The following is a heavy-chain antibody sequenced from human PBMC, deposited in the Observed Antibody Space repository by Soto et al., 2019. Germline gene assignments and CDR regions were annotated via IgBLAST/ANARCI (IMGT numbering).Heavy chain of an antibody. D-gene: IGHD3-22*01. CDR1: GYSFTSYW. J-gene: IGHJ4*02. CDR2: IYPGDPDT. Sequence: GESLKISCKGSGYSFTSYWIGWVRQMPGKGLEWMGIIYPGDPDTRYSPSFQGQVTISADKSISTAYLQGSSLKASDTAMYYCARLSTYYDSSGYLFDYWGQGTLVTVSS. V-gene: IGHV5-51*01. CDR3: ARLSTYYDSSGYLFDY.